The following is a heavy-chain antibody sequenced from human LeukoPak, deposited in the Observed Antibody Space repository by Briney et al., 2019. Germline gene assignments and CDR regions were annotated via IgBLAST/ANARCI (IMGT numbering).Heavy chain of an antibody. V-gene: IGHV3-33*01. J-gene: IGHJ4*02. CDR3: VRDFWLDQGDW. D-gene: IGHD2-21*02. CDR2: IYYNVHNQ. Sequence: GGSLRLSCAASGFTFSSCPMHWVRQAPGRGLECGAYIYYNVHNQQYRQSVKGRFTLSRDNSKNTLYLQMNRLTTEDTAVYYCVRDFWLDQGDWGGQGTLVTVSS. CDR1: GFTFSSCP.